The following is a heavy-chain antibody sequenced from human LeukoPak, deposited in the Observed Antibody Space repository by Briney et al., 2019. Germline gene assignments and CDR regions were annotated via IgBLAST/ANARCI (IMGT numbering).Heavy chain of an antibody. CDR1: GFSIRDYY. Sequence: TGGSLRLSCAASGFSIRDYYMTWIRQAPGKGLEWVSHINIIGGTKYYADSVKGRFTISRDNAKNSLFLQMDSLRAGDTAVYFCARDSVHYYDRGIDIWGQGTMVTVSS. CDR3: ARDSVHYYDRGIDI. CDR2: INIIGGTK. D-gene: IGHD3-16*01. V-gene: IGHV3-11*01. J-gene: IGHJ3*02.